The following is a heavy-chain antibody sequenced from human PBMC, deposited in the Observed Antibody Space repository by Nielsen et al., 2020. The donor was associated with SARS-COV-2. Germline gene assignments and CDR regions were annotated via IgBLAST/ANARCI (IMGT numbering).Heavy chain of an antibody. CDR1: GGSISSYY. Sequence: SETLSLTCTVSGGSISSYYWSWIRQPPGKGLKYLGSISSSGRTKYDPSFSSRATISVDTPNNQFSLRLNSVTAADTAIYFCARRSSGGYSRRFFDYWGQGTLVTVSS. D-gene: IGHD3-22*01. CDR3: ARRSSGGYSRRFFDY. V-gene: IGHV4-4*08. J-gene: IGHJ4*02. CDR2: ISSSGRT.